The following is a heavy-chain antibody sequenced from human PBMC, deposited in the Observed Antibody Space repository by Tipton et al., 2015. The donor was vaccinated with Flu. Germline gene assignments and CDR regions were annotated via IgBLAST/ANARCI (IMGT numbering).Heavy chain of an antibody. J-gene: IGHJ4*02. CDR2: IYSGGST. CDR3: AREAAGHSSYSFDY. CDR1: GFTVSSNY. D-gene: IGHD6-6*01. V-gene: IGHV3-53*01. Sequence: SLRLSCAASGFTVSSNYMSWVRQAPGKGLEWVSVIYSGGSTYYADSVKGRFTISRDNSKNTLYLQMNSLRAEDTAVYYCAREAAGHSSYSFDYWGQGTLVTVSS.